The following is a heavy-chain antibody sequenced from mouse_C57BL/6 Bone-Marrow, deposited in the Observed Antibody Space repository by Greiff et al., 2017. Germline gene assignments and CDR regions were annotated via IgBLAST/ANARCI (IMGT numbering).Heavy chain of an antibody. CDR2: INPNYGTT. J-gene: IGHJ4*01. CDR1: GYSFTDYN. V-gene: IGHV1-39*01. CDR3: AGNYYGSSPYAMDY. Sequence: VQLQQSGPELVKPGASVKISCKASGYSFTDYNMNWVKQSNGKSLEWIGVINPNYGTTSYNQKFKGKATLTVDQSSSTAYMQLNSLSSEDSAVDYCAGNYYGSSPYAMDYWGQGTSVTVAS. D-gene: IGHD1-1*01.